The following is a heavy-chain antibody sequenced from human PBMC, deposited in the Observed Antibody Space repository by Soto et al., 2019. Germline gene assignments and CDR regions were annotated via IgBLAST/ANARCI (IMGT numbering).Heavy chain of an antibody. CDR2: ISYDGSNK. D-gene: IGHD3-10*01. V-gene: IGHV3-30*03. Sequence: QVQLVESGGGVVQPGRSLRLSCAASGFTFSSYGMHWVRQAPGKGLEWVAVISYDGSNKYYADSVKGRFTISSDNSKNTLYLQMNSLRAEDTAVYYCAILSVKPNTDGRSGTPGFDYWGQGTLVTVSS. CDR1: GFTFSSYG. CDR3: AILSVKPNTDGRSGTPGFDY. J-gene: IGHJ4*02.